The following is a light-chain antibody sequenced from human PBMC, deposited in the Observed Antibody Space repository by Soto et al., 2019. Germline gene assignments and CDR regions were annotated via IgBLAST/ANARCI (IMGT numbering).Light chain of an antibody. CDR3: QQYGSSPLT. CDR1: QSVSSSY. Sequence: LSPGERATLSCRASQSVSSSYLAWYQQKPGQAPRLLIYGASSRATGIPDRFSGSGSGTDFTLTISRLEPEDFAVYYCQQYGSSPLTFGGGTKVEIK. J-gene: IGKJ4*01. CDR2: GAS. V-gene: IGKV3-20*01.